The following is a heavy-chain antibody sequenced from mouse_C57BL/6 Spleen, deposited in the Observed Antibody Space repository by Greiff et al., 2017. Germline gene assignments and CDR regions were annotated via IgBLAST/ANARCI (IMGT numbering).Heavy chain of an antibody. Sequence: QVQLQQSGAELVRPGASVKLSCKASGYTFTDYYINWVKQRPGQGLEWIARIYPGSGNTYYNEKFKGKATLTAEKSSSTAYMQLSSLTSEDSAVSFCARALYYGSSPYFDYWGQGTTLTVSS. CDR2: IYPGSGNT. J-gene: IGHJ2*01. CDR1: GYTFTDYY. D-gene: IGHD1-1*01. V-gene: IGHV1-76*01. CDR3: ARALYYGSSPYFDY.